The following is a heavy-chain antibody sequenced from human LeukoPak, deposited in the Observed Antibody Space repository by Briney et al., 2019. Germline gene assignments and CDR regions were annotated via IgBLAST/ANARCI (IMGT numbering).Heavy chain of an antibody. CDR3: ASTPPYMGGDYGGPGAFDI. CDR2: IYYSGST. J-gene: IGHJ3*02. D-gene: IGHD4-17*01. Sequence: PSQTLSLTCTVSGGSISSGGYYWSWIRQHPGKGLEWIGYIYYSGSTYYNPSLKSRLTISVDTSKNQFSLKLSSVTAADTAVYYCASTPPYMGGDYGGPGAFDIWGQGTMVTASS. CDR1: GGSISSGGYY. V-gene: IGHV4-31*03.